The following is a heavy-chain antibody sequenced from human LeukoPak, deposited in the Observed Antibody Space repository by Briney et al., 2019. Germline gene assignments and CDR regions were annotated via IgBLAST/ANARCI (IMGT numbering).Heavy chain of an antibody. CDR2: ISSDSTK. CDR3: ARLNSRGYYEFDY. J-gene: IGHJ4*02. CDR1: GFPFSTYE. D-gene: IGHD3-22*01. V-gene: IGHV3-48*03. Sequence: PGGSLRLSCAPSGFPFSTYEMNWVRQPPGKGLEWVSYISSDSTKYYADSVKGRFTISRDNAKTSLYLQMNSLRAEDTAVYYCARLNSRGYYEFDYWGQGTLVTVSS.